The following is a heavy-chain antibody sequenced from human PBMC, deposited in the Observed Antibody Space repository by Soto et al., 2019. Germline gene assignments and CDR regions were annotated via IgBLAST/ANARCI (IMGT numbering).Heavy chain of an antibody. D-gene: IGHD3-10*01. Sequence: GSLRLSCAASGFSFNYAWMSWVRQAPGKGLEWVGRIKSRFDGETTDYAASVKGRFSISRDDSKNTLFLQMNSLKTEDTAVYFCTTLGTYFGSGSYYPVDYWGQGALVTVSS. CDR2: IKSRFDGETT. V-gene: IGHV3-15*05. CDR3: TTLGTYFGSGSYYPVDY. CDR1: GFSFNYAW. J-gene: IGHJ4*02.